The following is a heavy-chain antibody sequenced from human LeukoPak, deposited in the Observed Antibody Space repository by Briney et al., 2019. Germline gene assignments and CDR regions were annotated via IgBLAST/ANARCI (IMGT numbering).Heavy chain of an antibody. V-gene: IGHV3-30*18. D-gene: IGHD6-19*01. CDR3: AKDLTAVAGGWVGGYYYYGMDV. Sequence: PGGSLRLSCAASGFTFSSYGMHWVRQAPGKGLEWVAVISYDGSNKYYADSVKGRFTISRDNSKNTLYLQMNSLRAEDTAVYYCAKDLTAVAGGWVGGYYYYGMDVWGQGATVTVSS. CDR2: ISYDGSNK. CDR1: GFTFSSYG. J-gene: IGHJ6*02.